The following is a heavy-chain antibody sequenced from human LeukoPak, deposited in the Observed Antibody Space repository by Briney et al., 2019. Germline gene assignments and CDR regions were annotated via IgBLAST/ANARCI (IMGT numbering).Heavy chain of an antibody. CDR2: INPNIGGT. Sequence: ASVKVSCKASGYTFTVYYMHWVRQAPGQGLEWMGWINPNIGGTNYAQKFQGRVTMTRDTSISTAYMELSRLRSDDTAVYYCARESRGDIVVVPAAPDRTILGGLDYWGQGTLVTVSS. CDR3: ARESRGDIVVVPAAPDRTILGGLDY. CDR1: GYTFTVYY. D-gene: IGHD2-2*01. J-gene: IGHJ4*02. V-gene: IGHV1-2*02.